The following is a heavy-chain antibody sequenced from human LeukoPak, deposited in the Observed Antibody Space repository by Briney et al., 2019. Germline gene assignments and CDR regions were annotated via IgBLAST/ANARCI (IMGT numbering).Heavy chain of an antibody. Sequence: PGGSLRLSCAASGFTFRTYWMNWVRQTPGKGLEWVANIKQDGSETYFVDSVRGRFSISRDNAKNSLYLQMNSLRAEDTAVYYCARGPRWLHPGGFDYWGQGTLVTVSS. CDR1: GFTFRTYW. V-gene: IGHV3-7*01. CDR3: ARGPRWLHPGGFDY. CDR2: IKQDGSET. J-gene: IGHJ4*02. D-gene: IGHD5-24*01.